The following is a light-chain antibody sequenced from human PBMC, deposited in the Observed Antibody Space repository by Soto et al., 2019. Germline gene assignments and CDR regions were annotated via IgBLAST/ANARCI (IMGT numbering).Light chain of an antibody. CDR3: CSYAGPTIFVV. CDR2: EDN. V-gene: IGLV2-23*02. CDR1: SSDIGSYNR. J-gene: IGLJ2*01. Sequence: QSALTQPASVSGSPGQSITISCTGTSSDIGSYNRVSCYQQRPGKAPKLMIYEDNERPSRVSNRFSGSKSGNTASLTITGLQSEDEADYYCCSYAGPTIFVVFGGGTKLTVL.